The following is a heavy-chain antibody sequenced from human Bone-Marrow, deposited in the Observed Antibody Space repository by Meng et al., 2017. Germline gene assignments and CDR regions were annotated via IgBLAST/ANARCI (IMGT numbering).Heavy chain of an antibody. V-gene: IGHV3-30*16. CDR2: ISYDGSNK. Sequence: GESLKISCAASGFTFSSYAMHGVRQAPGKGLEWVAVISYDGSNKYYADSVKGRFTISRDNSKNTLYLQMNSLRAEDTAVYYCARGSSWYSPHYYYGMDVWGQGTTVTVSS. D-gene: IGHD6-13*01. CDR3: ARGSSWYSPHYYYGMDV. CDR1: GFTFSSYA. J-gene: IGHJ6*02.